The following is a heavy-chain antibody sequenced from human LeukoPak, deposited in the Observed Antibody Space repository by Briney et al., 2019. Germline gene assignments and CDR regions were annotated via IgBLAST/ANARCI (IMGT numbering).Heavy chain of an antibody. J-gene: IGHJ6*02. D-gene: IGHD2-2*01. V-gene: IGHV1-3*01. CDR1: GYTFTSYA. Sequence: RASVKVPCKASGYTFTSYAMHWVRQAPGQRLEWMGWINAGNGNTKYSQKFQGRVTITRDTSAGTAYMELSSLRSEDTAVYYCARGNIVVVPAATYYYYYGMDVWGQGTTVTVSS. CDR3: ARGNIVVVPAATYYYYYGMDV. CDR2: INAGNGNT.